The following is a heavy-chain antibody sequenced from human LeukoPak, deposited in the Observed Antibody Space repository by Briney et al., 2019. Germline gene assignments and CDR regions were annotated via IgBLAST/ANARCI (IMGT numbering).Heavy chain of an antibody. V-gene: IGHV4-4*07. CDR1: GGSINSYC. D-gene: IGHD3-10*01. J-gene: IGHJ4*02. Sequence: SETLSLTCTVSGGSINSYCWNLIWQPAGKGLEWIGRVYPSGSTKYNPSLKSRVTMSLDTSRNHFSLNLSSVTAADTAVYYCVRSYYGSGNFDLWGQGTLVTVSS. CDR3: VRSYYGSGNFDL. CDR2: VYPSGST.